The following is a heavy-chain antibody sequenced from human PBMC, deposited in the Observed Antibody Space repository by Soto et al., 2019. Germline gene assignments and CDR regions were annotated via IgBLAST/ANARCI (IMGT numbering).Heavy chain of an antibody. Sequence: QVQLMQSGAEVKKPGASVKVSCKASGYTFASYDFSWVRQAPGQGLEWMGWIRPYNGDTKYAQRFQGRVTMTTDTSTNTAYMELRSLRSDDTAVYFCARDYGNTVVDYWGQGSLVIVSS. D-gene: IGHD4-17*01. V-gene: IGHV1-18*01. CDR2: IRPYNGDT. CDR1: GYTFASYD. CDR3: ARDYGNTVVDY. J-gene: IGHJ4*02.